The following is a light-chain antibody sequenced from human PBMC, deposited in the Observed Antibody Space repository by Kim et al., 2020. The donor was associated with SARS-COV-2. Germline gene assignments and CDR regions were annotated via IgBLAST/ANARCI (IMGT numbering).Light chain of an antibody. J-gene: IGKJ2*01. CDR1: QGISRY. V-gene: IGKV1-9*01. Sequence: DIQLTQSPSFLSANVGDRVTITCRTSQGISRYLAWYQQKPGKAPNLIIHGASNLQNGVPSRFSGSGSGTEFTLSISSLQPEDFATYFCQRVDDYPYTFGQGTKLGI. CDR3: QRVDDYPYT. CDR2: GAS.